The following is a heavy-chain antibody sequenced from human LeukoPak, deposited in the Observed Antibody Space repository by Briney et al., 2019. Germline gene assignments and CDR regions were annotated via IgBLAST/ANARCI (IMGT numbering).Heavy chain of an antibody. D-gene: IGHD3-16*02. CDR1: GESFSGYY. CDR3: ARAHMYYDYIWGSYRRYYFDY. J-gene: IGHJ4*02. V-gene: IGHV4-34*01. Sequence: SETLSLTCAVYGESFSGYYWSWIRQPPGKGLEWIGEINHSGSTNYNPSLKSRVTISVDTSKNQFSLKLSSVTAADTAVYYCARAHMYYDYIWGSYRRYYFDYWGQGTLVTVSS. CDR2: INHSGST.